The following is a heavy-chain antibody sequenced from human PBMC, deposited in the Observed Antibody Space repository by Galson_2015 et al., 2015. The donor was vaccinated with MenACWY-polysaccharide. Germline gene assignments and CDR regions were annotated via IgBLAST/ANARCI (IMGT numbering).Heavy chain of an antibody. CDR1: GFTFSNYT. Sequence: SLRLSCAASGFTFSNYTMNWVRQAPGKGLEWVSSISRSSTYIYYIDSVKGRFTISRDNAKNSLYLQMTSLRAEDTAVYYCTTCAVEMPSDYWGQGILVTVSS. D-gene: IGHD5-24*01. V-gene: IGHV3-21*01. CDR2: ISRSSTYI. CDR3: TTCAVEMPSDY. J-gene: IGHJ4*02.